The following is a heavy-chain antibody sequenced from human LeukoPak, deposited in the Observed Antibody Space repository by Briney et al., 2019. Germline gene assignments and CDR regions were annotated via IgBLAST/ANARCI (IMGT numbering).Heavy chain of an antibody. D-gene: IGHD2-15*01. CDR3: ARSAGYPRSVNGYFDY. CDR1: GFTFSSYA. CDR2: ISGSGVGT. Sequence: GGSLRLSCAASGFTFSSYAMTWVRQAPGKGLEWVSVISGSGVGTYYADSVKGRFTVSRDKSKNTLYLQMNSLRDEDTAVYYCARSAGYPRSVNGYFDYWGQGTLVTVSS. V-gene: IGHV3-23*01. J-gene: IGHJ4*02.